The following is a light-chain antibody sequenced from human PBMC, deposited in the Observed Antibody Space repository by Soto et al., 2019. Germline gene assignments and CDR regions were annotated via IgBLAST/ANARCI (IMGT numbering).Light chain of an antibody. J-gene: IGLJ1*01. CDR1: SSDVGAYNY. V-gene: IGLV2-14*01. CDR2: EVS. Sequence: QSALTQPASVSGSAGQSVAISCTGTSSDVGAYNYISWYQQHPGKAPKLLLSEVSNRPSGVSDRFSGSKSGNTASLTISGLQAEDEADYYCSSLTTSFTYVFGTGTRSPS. CDR3: SSLTTSFTYV.